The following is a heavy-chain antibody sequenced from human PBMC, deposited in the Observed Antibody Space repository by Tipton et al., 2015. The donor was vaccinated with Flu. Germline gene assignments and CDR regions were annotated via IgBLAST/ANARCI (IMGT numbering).Heavy chain of an antibody. CDR3: ARDPGSRMFDP. D-gene: IGHD6-13*01. CDR1: GGSISSYY. Sequence: LRLSCTVSGGSISSYYCNWIRQPPGKGLEWIGYIYYSGSTNYNPSLKSRVTISIDTSKNQFSLKLTSVTAADTAVYYCARDPGSRMFDPWGQGTLVTVSS. J-gene: IGHJ5*02. CDR2: IYYSGST. V-gene: IGHV4-59*12.